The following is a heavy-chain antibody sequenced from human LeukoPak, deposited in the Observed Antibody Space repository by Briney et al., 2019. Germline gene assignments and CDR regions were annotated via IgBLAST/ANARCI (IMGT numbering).Heavy chain of an antibody. Sequence: SETLSLTCTVPGGSISSYYWSWIRQPPGKGLEWIGYIYYSGSTNYNPSLKSRVTISVDTSKSQFSLKLSSVTAADTAVYYCARAGVYCSSTSCYWGDYYYYYYMDVWGKGTTVTISS. CDR2: IYYSGST. CDR1: GGSISSYY. J-gene: IGHJ6*03. D-gene: IGHD2-2*01. V-gene: IGHV4-59*08. CDR3: ARAGVYCSSTSCYWGDYYYYYYMDV.